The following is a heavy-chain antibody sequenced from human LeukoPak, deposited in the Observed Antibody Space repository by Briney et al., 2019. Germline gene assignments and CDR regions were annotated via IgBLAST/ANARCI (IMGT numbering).Heavy chain of an antibody. CDR3: ARAERSLVVTANSLDY. D-gene: IGHD2-21*02. CDR2: INSDGSST. Sequence: GGSLRLSCVASGFPFSSYWMHWVRQAPGKGLVWVSRINSDGSSTSYADSVKGRFTISRDNAKNTLYLQMNSLRAEDTAVYYCARAERSLVVTANSLDYWGQGTLVTVSS. V-gene: IGHV3-74*01. CDR1: GFPFSSYW. J-gene: IGHJ4*02.